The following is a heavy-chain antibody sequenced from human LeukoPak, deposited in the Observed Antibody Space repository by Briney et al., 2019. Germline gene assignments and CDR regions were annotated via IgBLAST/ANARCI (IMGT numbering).Heavy chain of an antibody. V-gene: IGHV3-30*03. CDR2: ISYDGSNK. CDR3: ARGFGRDSGYDFYFQY. CDR1: GFTFSSYG. J-gene: IGHJ4*02. D-gene: IGHD5-12*01. Sequence: GGSLRLSCAASGFTFSSYGMHWVRQAPGKGLEWVAVISYDGSNKYYADSVKGRFTISRDNSKNTLYLQMNSLKDEDMAMYYCARGFGRDSGYDFYFQYWGQGTLVTVSS.